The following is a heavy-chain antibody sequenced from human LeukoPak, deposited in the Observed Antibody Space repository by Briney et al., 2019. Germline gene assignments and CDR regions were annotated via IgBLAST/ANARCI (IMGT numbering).Heavy chain of an antibody. CDR1: GYTFTGYY. V-gene: IGHV1-2*02. Sequence: ASVKVSCRASGYTFTGYYMHWVRQAPGQGLEWMGWINPNSGGTNYAQKFQGRVTMTIDTSTSTAYMELRSLKSDDTAVYYCARVWGYYYGSSGYSDFDYWGQGTLVTVSS. D-gene: IGHD3-22*01. CDR3: ARVWGYYYGSSGYSDFDY. CDR2: INPNSGGT. J-gene: IGHJ4*02.